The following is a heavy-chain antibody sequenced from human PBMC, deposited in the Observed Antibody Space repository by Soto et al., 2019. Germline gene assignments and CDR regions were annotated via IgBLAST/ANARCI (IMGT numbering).Heavy chain of an antibody. V-gene: IGHV3-53*02. J-gene: IGHJ4*02. Sequence: EVQLVQTGGGLIKPGGSLSLSCAASGLSVSDKYMSWVRQAPVKGLEWVSLTYTGGNSYFADFVKGRFIVSRDISKNTLFLHMNSLAAEDTAVYYCAREGYAYGLDFWGQGSLVTVSS. CDR3: AREGYAYGLDF. CDR2: TYTGGNS. D-gene: IGHD3-10*01. CDR1: GLSVSDKY.